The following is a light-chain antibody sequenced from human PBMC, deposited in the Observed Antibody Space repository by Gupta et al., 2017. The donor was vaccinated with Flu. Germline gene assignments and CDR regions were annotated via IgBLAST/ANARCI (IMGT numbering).Light chain of an antibody. J-gene: IGKJ1*01. CDR3: QQDHNYSGT. V-gene: IGKV1-5*03. CDR2: MAS. Sequence: PSTLSASVGDQVSITCRASQRIRNWLAWYQQKPGKAPSLLIYMASTLESGVPARFSGSGSGTEFTLTISNLQPDDFATYYCQQDHNYSGTFGQGTLVDIK. CDR1: QRIRNW.